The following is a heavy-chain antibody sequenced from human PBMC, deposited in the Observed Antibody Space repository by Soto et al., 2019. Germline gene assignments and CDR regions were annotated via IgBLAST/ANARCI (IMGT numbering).Heavy chain of an antibody. Sequence: SETLSLTCTVSGASIRGFNWSWIRKSAGKGLECMGRIYATWTTDYNPTLKRRVMMSVDASKKQFSLNLRSAAAADAAVYFCVRDGTKTLRDWFDSWGQGLSVTVSS. CDR2: IYATWTT. CDR3: VRDGTKTLRDWFDS. CDR1: GASIRGFN. J-gene: IGHJ5*01. D-gene: IGHD1-7*01. V-gene: IGHV4-4*07.